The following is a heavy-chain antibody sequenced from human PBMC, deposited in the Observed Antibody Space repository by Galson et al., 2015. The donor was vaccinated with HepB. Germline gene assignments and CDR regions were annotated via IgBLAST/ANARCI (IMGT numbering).Heavy chain of an antibody. CDR2: IIPIFGTA. D-gene: IGHD4-17*01. V-gene: IGHV1-69*13. CDR1: GGTFSSYA. J-gene: IGHJ4*02. Sequence: SVKVSCKASGGTFSSYAISWVRQAPGQGLEWMGGIIPIFGTANYAQKFQGRVTITADESTSTAYMELSSLRSEDTAVYYCARAGYGVTTGLGLDYWGQGTLSPSPQ. CDR3: ARAGYGVTTGLGLDY.